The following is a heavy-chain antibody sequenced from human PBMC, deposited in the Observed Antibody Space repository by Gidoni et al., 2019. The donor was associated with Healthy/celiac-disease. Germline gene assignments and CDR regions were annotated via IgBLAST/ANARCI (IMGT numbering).Heavy chain of an antibody. D-gene: IGHD3-22*01. CDR2: ISSSSSYT. V-gene: IGHV3-11*06. CDR3: ARGGGPAGDSSGYYIRY. J-gene: IGHJ4*02. Sequence: VKLVEFGGGLVKPGWPLGLSCAASGFTFGDYDMSWIRQAPGKGLEWVSYISSSSSYTNYADSVKGRFTISRDNAKNSLYLQMNSLRAEDTAVYYCARGGGPAGDSSGYYIRYWGQGTLVTVSS. CDR1: GFTFGDYD.